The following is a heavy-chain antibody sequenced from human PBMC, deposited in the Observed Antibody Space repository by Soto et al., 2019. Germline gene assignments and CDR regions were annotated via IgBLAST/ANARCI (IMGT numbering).Heavy chain of an antibody. V-gene: IGHV4-30-2*01. CDR3: ARGGSSPGQYSEGRAV. CDR1: GGSISSGGYS. Sequence: QLQLQESGSGLVKPSQTLSLTCAVSGGSISSGGYSWSWIRQPPGKGLEWIGYIYHSGSTYYNPSLKGGATIPVEGSKNLFSRRVSSVPAADTAGYYWARGGSSPGQYSEGRAVGGQGTTVP. CDR2: IYHSGST. J-gene: IGHJ6*02. D-gene: IGHD6-6*01.